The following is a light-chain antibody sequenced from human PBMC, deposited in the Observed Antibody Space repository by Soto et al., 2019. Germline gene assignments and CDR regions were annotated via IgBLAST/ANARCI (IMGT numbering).Light chain of an antibody. CDR1: QSVNSW. CDR3: QQYDTSPLT. CDR2: KAS. Sequence: DIQMTQSPSTLSASVGDRVTITCRASQSVNSWLAWYQQKPGKAPKLLLYKASSLESGVPSRFSGSGSGTEFTLTISSLQPDDFGTYYCQQYDTSPLTLGGGTKVDIK. V-gene: IGKV1-5*03. J-gene: IGKJ4*01.